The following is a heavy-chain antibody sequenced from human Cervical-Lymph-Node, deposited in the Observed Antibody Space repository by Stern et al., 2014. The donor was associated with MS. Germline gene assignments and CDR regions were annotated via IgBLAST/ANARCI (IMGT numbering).Heavy chain of an antibody. CDR3: ARNDYSNYDWYFDL. V-gene: IGHV4-59*01. CDR1: GGSISSYY. J-gene: IGHJ2*01. CDR2: IYYSGST. Sequence: QVQLQESGPGLVKPSETLSLTCTVSGGSISSYYWSWIRQPPGKGLAWIGYIYYSGSTNYNPSLKSRVTISVDTSKNQFSLKLSSVTAADTAVYYCARNDYSNYDWYFDLWGRGTLVIVSS. D-gene: IGHD4-11*01.